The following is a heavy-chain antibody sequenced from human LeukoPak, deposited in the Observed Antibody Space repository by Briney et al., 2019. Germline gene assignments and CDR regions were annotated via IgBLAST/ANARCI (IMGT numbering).Heavy chain of an antibody. CDR2: IKQGGSEK. Sequence: GGSLRLSCAASGFTFSSHWMSYVRQAPGKGLEWVADIKQGGSEKYYVDSVKGRFTISRDNGKNSLYLQMNSLRAEDTAVYYCARVWAARRPDYYYYMDVWGKGTTVTVSS. V-gene: IGHV3-7*01. J-gene: IGHJ6*03. CDR3: ARVWAARRPDYYYYMDV. CDR1: GFTFSSHW. D-gene: IGHD6-6*01.